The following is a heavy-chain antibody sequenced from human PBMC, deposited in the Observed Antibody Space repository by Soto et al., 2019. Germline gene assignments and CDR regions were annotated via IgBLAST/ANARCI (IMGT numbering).Heavy chain of an antibody. D-gene: IGHD3-3*01. CDR1: GGNFSSYA. CDR3: ARVHDFWSGYPGLVEPRDNNWFDP. V-gene: IGHV1-69*01. J-gene: IGHJ5*02. CDR2: IIPIFGTA. Sequence: QVQLVQSGAEVKKPGSSVKVSCKASGGNFSSYAISWVRQAPGQGLEWMGGIIPIFGTANYAQKFQGRVTISADESTSTAYMELSSLRSEDTAVYYCARVHDFWSGYPGLVEPRDNNWFDPWGQGTLVTVSS.